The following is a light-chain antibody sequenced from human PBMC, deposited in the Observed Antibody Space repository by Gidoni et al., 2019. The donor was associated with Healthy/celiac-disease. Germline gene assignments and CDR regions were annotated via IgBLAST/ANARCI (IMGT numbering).Light chain of an antibody. CDR3: QQYGSSGT. CDR1: QSVSSSY. V-gene: IGKV3-20*01. J-gene: IGKJ4*01. Sequence: EIVWTQSPGTLSLSPGESATLSGRASQSVSSSYLAWYQQKPGQAPRLRIYGASSRATGIPDRFSGSGSGTDFTLTISRLEPVDFAVYYCQQYGSSGTFGGGTKVEIK. CDR2: GAS.